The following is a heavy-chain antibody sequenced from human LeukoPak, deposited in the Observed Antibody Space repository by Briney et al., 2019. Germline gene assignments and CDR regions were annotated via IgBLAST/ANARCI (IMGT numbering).Heavy chain of an antibody. J-gene: IGHJ4*02. CDR2: ISYDGSNK. Sequence: GGSLRLSCAASGFTFSSYGMHWVRQAPGKGLEWVAVISYDGSNKYYADSVKGRFTISRDNAKNSLYLEMNSLRAEDTAVYYCARRYFDYWGQGTLVTVSS. CDR1: GFTFSSYG. CDR3: ARRYFDY. V-gene: IGHV3-30*03.